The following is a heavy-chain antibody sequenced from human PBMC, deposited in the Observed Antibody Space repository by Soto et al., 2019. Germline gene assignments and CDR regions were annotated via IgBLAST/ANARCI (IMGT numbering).Heavy chain of an antibody. CDR3: ASYRVGHAFDI. CDR1: GGSISSGDYY. Sequence: QVQLQESGPGLVKPSQTLSLTCTVSGGSISSGDYYWSWIRQPPGKGLEWIGYIYYSGSTYYNPSLKXRXTXSXXTSKTQFSLKLSSVTAADTAVYYCASYRVGHAFDIWGQGTMVTVSS. D-gene: IGHD2-21*01. J-gene: IGHJ3*02. CDR2: IYYSGST. V-gene: IGHV4-30-4*01.